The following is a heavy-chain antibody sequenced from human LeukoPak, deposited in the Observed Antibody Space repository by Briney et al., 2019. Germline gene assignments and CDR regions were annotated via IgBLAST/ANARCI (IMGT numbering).Heavy chain of an antibody. V-gene: IGHV1-8*03. CDR3: ARGRSTVTHYYYYYYMDV. CDR2: MNPNSGNT. J-gene: IGHJ6*03. CDR1: GYTFTSYD. D-gene: IGHD4-11*01. Sequence: VASVKVSCKASGYTFTSYDINWVRQAPGQGLEWMGWMNPNSGNTGYAQKFQGRVTITRNTSISTVYMELSSLRSEDTAVYYCARGRSTVTHYYYYYYMDVWGKGTTVTVSS.